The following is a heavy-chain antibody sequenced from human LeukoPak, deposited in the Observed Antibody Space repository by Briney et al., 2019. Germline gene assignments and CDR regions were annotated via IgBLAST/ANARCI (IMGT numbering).Heavy chain of an antibody. V-gene: IGHV5-51*01. CDR2: IYPGDFDT. D-gene: IGHD6-13*01. CDR3: ARHHIRVGQQLVDRYYGMDV. J-gene: IGHJ6*02. Sequence: GEALKISCKGSGYSFTSYWIGWVRQMPGKGLEWMGIIYPGDFDTRYSPSFQGQVTISADKSISTACLQWSSLKASDTAMYYCARHHIRVGQQLVDRYYGMDVWGQGTTVTVSS. CDR1: GYSFTSYW.